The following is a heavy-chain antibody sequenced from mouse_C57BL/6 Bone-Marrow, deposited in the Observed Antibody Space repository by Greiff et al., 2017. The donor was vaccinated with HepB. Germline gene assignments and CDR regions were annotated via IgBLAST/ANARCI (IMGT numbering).Heavy chain of an antibody. CDR2: IDPETGGT. Sequence: QLQQSGAELVRPGASVTLSCKASGYTFTDYEMHWVKQTPVHGLEWIGAIDPETGGTAYNQKFKGKAILTADKSSSTAYMELRSLTSEDSAVYYCTNTAQAEDYCGQGTTLTVSS. CDR1: GYTFTDYE. CDR3: TNTAQAEDY. J-gene: IGHJ2*01. V-gene: IGHV1-15*01. D-gene: IGHD3-2*02.